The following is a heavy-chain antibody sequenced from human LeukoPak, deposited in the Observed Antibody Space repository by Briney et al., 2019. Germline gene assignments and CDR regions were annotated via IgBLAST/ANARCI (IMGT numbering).Heavy chain of an antibody. D-gene: IGHD5-18*01. CDR3: ARDERDTAMDPGTIDI. CDR1: GGTFSSYG. J-gene: IGHJ3*02. Sequence: SVKVSCRSSGGTFSSYGISWVRQAPGQGLEWMGRIIPLFGIANYAQKFQGRVTITADKSTSTAYMELSSLRSEDTAVYYCARDERDTAMDPGTIDIWGQGTMVTVSS. CDR2: IIPLFGIA. V-gene: IGHV1-69*04.